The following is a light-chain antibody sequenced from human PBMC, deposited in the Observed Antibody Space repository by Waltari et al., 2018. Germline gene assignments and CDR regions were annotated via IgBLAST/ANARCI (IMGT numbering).Light chain of an antibody. V-gene: IGKV3-20*01. CDR3: QNHERLPAT. CDR1: QSISKY. Sequence: VLTQSPGTLSLSPGERATLSCRASQSISKYLVLYQQRPGHAPRLLIYAGSTRAAGIPDRFSGSGYGTDFTLTISRLEPEDFAMYYCQNHERLPATFGQGTKVEFK. CDR2: AGS. J-gene: IGKJ1*01.